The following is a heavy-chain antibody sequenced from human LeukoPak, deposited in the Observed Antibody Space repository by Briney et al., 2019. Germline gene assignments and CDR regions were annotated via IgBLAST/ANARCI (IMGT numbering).Heavy chain of an antibody. CDR3: ARFRYGSGSYYDY. J-gene: IGHJ4*02. V-gene: IGHV7-4-1*02. CDR2: INTNTGNP. D-gene: IGHD3-10*01. Sequence: ASVKVSCKASGYTFTIYAMNLVRQAPGQGLEWIGWINTNTGNPTYAQGFTGRFVFSLDTSVSTAYLQISSLKAEDTAVYYCARFRYGSGSYYDYWGQGTLVTVSS. CDR1: GYTFTIYA.